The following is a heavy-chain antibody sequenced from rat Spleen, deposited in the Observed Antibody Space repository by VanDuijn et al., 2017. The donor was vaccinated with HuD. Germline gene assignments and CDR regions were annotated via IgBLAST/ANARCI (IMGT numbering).Heavy chain of an antibody. CDR1: GFSLTSYG. J-gene: IGHJ2*01. CDR3: TRSWGFDY. V-gene: IGHV2-13*01. D-gene: IGHD5-1*01. Sequence: QVQLKESGPGLVQPSQTLSLTCTVSGFSLTSYGVSWVRQPPGRGLEWMGGIWGDGSPNYNSALKSRLSISRDTSKSQFFLKMNSLQTEDTAIYFCTRSWGFDYWGQGVMVTVSS. CDR2: IWGDGSP.